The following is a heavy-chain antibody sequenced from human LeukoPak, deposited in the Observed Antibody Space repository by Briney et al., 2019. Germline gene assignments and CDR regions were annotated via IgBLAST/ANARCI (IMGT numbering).Heavy chain of an antibody. CDR3: AKDISGEGGWYYFDY. CDR2: ISWNSGSI. V-gene: IGHV3-9*01. CDR1: GFTFDDYA. D-gene: IGHD6-19*01. Sequence: PGGSLRLSCAASGFTFDDYAMHWVRQAPGKGLEWVSGISWNSGSIGYADSVKGRFTISRDNAKNSLYLQMNSLRAEDTALYYCAKDISGEGGWYYFDYWGQGTLVTVSS. J-gene: IGHJ4*02.